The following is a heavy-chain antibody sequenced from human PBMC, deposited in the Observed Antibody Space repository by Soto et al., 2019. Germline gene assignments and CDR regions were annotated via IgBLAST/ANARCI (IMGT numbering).Heavy chain of an antibody. CDR2: IIPIFGTA. CDR1: GGTFSSYA. J-gene: IGHJ4*02. V-gene: IGHV1-69*13. D-gene: IGHD3-22*01. Sequence: SVKVSCKASGGTFSSYAISWVRQAPGQGLEWMGGIIPIFGTANYAQKFQGRVTITADESTSTAYMELSSLRSEDTAVYYCAREHYYDSSGYYTLGYWGQGTLVTVSS. CDR3: AREHYYDSSGYYTLGY.